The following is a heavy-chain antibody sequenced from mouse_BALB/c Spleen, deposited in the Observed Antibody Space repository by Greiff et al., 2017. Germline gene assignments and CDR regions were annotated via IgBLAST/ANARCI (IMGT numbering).Heavy chain of an antibody. V-gene: IGHV3-8*02. J-gene: IGHJ3*01. CDR1: GDSITSGY. D-gene: IGHD2-4*01. CDR2: ISYSGST. CDR3: ARGDYDSFAY. Sequence: EVKLVESGPSLVKPSQTLSLTCSVTGDSITSGYWNWIRKFPGNKLEYMGYISYSGSTYYNPSLKSRISITRDTSKNQYYLQLNSVTTEDTATYYCARGDYDSFAYWGQGTLVTVSA.